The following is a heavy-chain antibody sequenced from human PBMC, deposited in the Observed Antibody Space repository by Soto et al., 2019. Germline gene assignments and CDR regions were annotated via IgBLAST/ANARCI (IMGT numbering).Heavy chain of an antibody. CDR2: INPNSGGT. J-gene: IGHJ6*02. D-gene: IGHD6-13*01. V-gene: IGHV1-2*04. CDR3: ARDAVAAAGIDYYYYGMDV. CDR1: GYSFTGNS. Sequence: ASVKVSCKASGYSFTGNSMHWVRQAPGQGLVWMGWINPNSGGTNYAQKFQGWVTMTRDTSISTAYMELSRLRSDDTAVYYCARDAVAAAGIDYYYYGMDVWGQGTTVTVS.